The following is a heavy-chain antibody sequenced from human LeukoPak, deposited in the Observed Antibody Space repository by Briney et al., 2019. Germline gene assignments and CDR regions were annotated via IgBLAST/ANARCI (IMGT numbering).Heavy chain of an antibody. J-gene: IGHJ6*03. D-gene: IGHD3-10*01. CDR2: IYSGGST. CDR1: GFTVSSNY. V-gene: IGHV3-53*01. Sequence: GGSLRLSCAASGFTVSSNYMSWVRQAPGKGLEWVSVIYSGGSTYYADSVKGRFTISRDNSKNTLYLQMNSLRAEDTAVYYCAREREDSGRDYMDVWGKGTTVTVS. CDR3: AREREDSGRDYMDV.